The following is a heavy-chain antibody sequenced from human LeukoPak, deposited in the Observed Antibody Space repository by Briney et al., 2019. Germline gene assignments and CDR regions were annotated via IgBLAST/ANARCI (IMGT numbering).Heavy chain of an antibody. CDR2: LEPSGNER. CDR1: GFTIGSHF. V-gene: IGHV3-7*01. Sequence: GGSLRLSCAVSGFTIGSHFMGWVRHLPGKGLQCVAILEPSGNERNYVDSVKGRFTISRDNAKNTLYLQMNSLRAEDTAVYYCARDHNYYDSSGYLSYWGQGTLVTVSS. D-gene: IGHD3-22*01. CDR3: ARDHNYYDSSGYLSY. J-gene: IGHJ4*02.